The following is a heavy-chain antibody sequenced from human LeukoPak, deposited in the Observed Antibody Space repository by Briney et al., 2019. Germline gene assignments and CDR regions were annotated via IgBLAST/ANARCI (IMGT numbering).Heavy chain of an antibody. D-gene: IGHD3-16*02. V-gene: IGHV3-23*01. CDR3: ARDWDYVWGSFRPYYLDY. CDR2: ISNGGGYT. J-gene: IGHJ4*02. Sequence: PGGSLRLSCAASGFTFSDYAMSWVRQAPGKGLEWVSTISNGGGYTFFADSVKGRFTISRDNSKNTIYLQMNSLRAEDTAVYYCARDWDYVWGSFRPYYLDYWGQGTLVTVSS. CDR1: GFTFSDYA.